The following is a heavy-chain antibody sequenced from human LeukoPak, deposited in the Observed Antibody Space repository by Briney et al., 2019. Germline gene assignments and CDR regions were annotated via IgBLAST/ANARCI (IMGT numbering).Heavy chain of an antibody. Sequence: SETLSLTCTVSGGSISSSSYYWGWIRQPPGMGLEWIGSIYYSGSTYYNPSLKSRVTISVDTSKNQFSLKLSSVTAADTAVYYCAREPYDSSGYWNYWGQGTLVTVSS. J-gene: IGHJ4*02. CDR3: AREPYDSSGYWNY. CDR1: GGSISSSSYY. CDR2: IYYSGST. D-gene: IGHD3-22*01. V-gene: IGHV4-39*07.